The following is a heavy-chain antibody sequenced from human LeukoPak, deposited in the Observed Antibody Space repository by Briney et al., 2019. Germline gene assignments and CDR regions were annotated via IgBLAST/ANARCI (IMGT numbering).Heavy chain of an antibody. D-gene: IGHD2-15*01. CDR3: AKDHDGSGFYLGYFER. V-gene: IGHV3-30*18. CDR2: ISYDGNKN. Sequence: GGSLRLSCAASGFTFSSYAMSWVRQAPGKGLQWVAIISYDGNKNKYADSVKGRFTISRDNSKSTVYLQMSSLRAEDTAIYYCAKDHDGSGFYLGYFERWGQGALVTVSS. CDR1: GFTFSSYA. J-gene: IGHJ4*02.